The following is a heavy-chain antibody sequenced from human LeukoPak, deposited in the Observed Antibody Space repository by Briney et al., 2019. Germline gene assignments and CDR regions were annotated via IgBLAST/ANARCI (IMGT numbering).Heavy chain of an antibody. CDR1: GYSITSGFY. Sequence: SETLSLTCTLSGYSITSGFYWGWIRQPPGKGLEWIGSIYHSGSTYYNPSLKSRVTISVDTSKNQFSLKLSSVTAADTAVYYCARGGYYGSGNDFRFDPWGQGTLVTVSS. CDR3: ARGGYYGSGNDFRFDP. D-gene: IGHD3-10*01. J-gene: IGHJ5*02. CDR2: IYHSGST. V-gene: IGHV4-38-2*02.